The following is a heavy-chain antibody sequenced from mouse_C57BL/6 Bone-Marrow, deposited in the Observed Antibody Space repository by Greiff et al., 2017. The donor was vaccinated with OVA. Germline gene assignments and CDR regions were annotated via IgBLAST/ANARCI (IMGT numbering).Heavy chain of an antibody. V-gene: IGHV14-2*01. D-gene: IGHD2-14*01. CDR1: GFNITDYY. J-gene: IGHJ2*01. CDR2: IDPEDGET. CDR3: AREGEYDNFDY. Sequence: VQLQQPGAELVKPGASDKLSCTASGFNITDYYMHWVKQRTEQGLEWIGRIDPEDGETKYAAKFQGKATITADTSSNTAYLQLSSLTSEDTAVYYCAREGEYDNFDYWGQGTTLTVSS.